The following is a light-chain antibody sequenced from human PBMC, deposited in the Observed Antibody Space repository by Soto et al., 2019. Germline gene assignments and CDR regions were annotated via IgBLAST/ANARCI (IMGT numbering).Light chain of an antibody. V-gene: IGLV2-14*01. J-gene: IGLJ1*01. CDR1: SSDVGGYNY. CDR2: DVS. Sequence: QSALTQPASVSGSPGQSITISCTGTSSDVGGYNYVSWYQQHLGKAPKLMIYDVSNRPSGVSNRFSGYKSGNTASLTISGLQAEDEAHYYCSSYTSSSTRVFGTGTKLTVL. CDR3: SSYTSSSTRV.